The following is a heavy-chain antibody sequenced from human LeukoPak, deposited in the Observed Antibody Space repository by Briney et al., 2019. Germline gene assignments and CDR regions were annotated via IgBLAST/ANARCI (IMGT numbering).Heavy chain of an antibody. Sequence: ASVKVSCKASGYTFTSYYMHWVRQAPGQGLEWMGIINPSGGSTSYAQKFQGRVTMTRDTSTSTVYMELSSLRSEDTAVYYCASGGYDSSGYHVYYFDYWGQGTLVTVSS. D-gene: IGHD3-22*01. J-gene: IGHJ4*02. V-gene: IGHV1-46*01. CDR2: INPSGGST. CDR3: ASGGYDSSGYHVYYFDY. CDR1: GYTFTSYY.